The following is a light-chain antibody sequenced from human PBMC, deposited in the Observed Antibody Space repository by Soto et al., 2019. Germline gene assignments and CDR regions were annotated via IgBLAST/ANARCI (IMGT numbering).Light chain of an antibody. J-gene: IGLJ1*01. Sequence: SYELSQPPSVSVAPGQTARITCGGNNIGGKSVHWYQQKPGQAPVLVVYDDSDRPSGIPERFSGSNSGNTATLTISMVEAGDEADYYCQVWDNSSDHPYVFGTGTKLTVL. V-gene: IGLV3-21*02. CDR3: QVWDNSSDHPYV. CDR1: NIGGKS. CDR2: DDS.